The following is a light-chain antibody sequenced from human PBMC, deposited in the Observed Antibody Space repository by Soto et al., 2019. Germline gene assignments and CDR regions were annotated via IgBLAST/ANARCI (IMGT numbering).Light chain of an antibody. J-gene: IGKJ4*01. CDR1: HIIGTW. V-gene: IGKV1-5*03. Sequence: DIQMTQSPSTLSASVGDTVTITCRASHIIGTWLAWYQHKPGQAPKVLIHEASNLESEVPSRFSGSGSGTEFTLTISSLQRDDSATYFCQVYNNYPLIFGGGTKVEIK. CDR2: EAS. CDR3: QVYNNYPLI.